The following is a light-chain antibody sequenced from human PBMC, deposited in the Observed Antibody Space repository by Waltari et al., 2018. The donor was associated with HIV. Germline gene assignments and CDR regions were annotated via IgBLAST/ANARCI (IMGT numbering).Light chain of an antibody. CDR3: QTWDSSTVL. CDR1: TLGNKY. CDR2: QDD. Sequence: SFELTPPPSVSVSPGQTASITCSGATLGNKYTCWYQQKPGQSPVLVIYQDDKRPSGIPERFSGSNSGNTAALTISGTQALDEADYFCQTWDSSTVLFGGGTKLTVL. V-gene: IGLV3-1*01. J-gene: IGLJ2*01.